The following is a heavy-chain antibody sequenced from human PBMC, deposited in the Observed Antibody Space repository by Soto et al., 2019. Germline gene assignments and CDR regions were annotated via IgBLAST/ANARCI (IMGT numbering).Heavy chain of an antibody. CDR2: IYYSGST. V-gene: IGHV4-31*03. D-gene: IGHD2-2*01. Sequence: PSETLSLTCTVSGGSISSGGYYWSWIRQHPGKGLEWIGYIYYSGSTYYNPSLKSRVTISVDTSKNQFSLKLSSVTAADTAVYYCARSGFGYCSSTSCQTDAFDIWGHGTMVTVSS. J-gene: IGHJ3*02. CDR1: GGSISSGGYY. CDR3: ARSGFGYCSSTSCQTDAFDI.